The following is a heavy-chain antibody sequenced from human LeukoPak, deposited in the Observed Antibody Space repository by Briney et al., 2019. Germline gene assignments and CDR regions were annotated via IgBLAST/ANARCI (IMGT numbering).Heavy chain of an antibody. V-gene: IGHV4-39*07. CDR2: IYYSGIT. CDR1: GGSISSSSYY. Sequence: PSETLSLTCTVSGGSISSSSYYWGWIRQPPGKGLEFIGSIYYSGITYYNPSLKSRVTISVDTSKNQFSLKLSSVTAADTAVYYCAREITMVREATVADHNWFDPWGQGTLVTVSS. D-gene: IGHD3-10*01. CDR3: AREITMVREATVADHNWFDP. J-gene: IGHJ5*02.